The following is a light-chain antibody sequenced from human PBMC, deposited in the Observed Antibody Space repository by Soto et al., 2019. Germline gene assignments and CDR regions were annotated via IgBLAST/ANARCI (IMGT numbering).Light chain of an antibody. CDR2: AAS. V-gene: IGKV1-39*01. Sequence: DIQMTQSPPSLSASVGDRVTLTCRASQSVSGYLHWYQQKPGKAPKLLIYAASNLQSGVPSRFSGGGSGTDFTLTISSLLPEDFAIYYCQQTYSTLWTFGQGTKVEI. J-gene: IGKJ1*01. CDR3: QQTYSTLWT. CDR1: QSVSGY.